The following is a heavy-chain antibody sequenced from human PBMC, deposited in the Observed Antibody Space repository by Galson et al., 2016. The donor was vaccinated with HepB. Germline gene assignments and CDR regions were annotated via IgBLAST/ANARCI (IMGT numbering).Heavy chain of an antibody. CDR2: IKQDGTVK. D-gene: IGHD6-19*01. CDR1: AFTFRSFW. Sequence: SLRLSCAASAFTFRSFWMSWVRQAPGKGLEWVANIKQDGTVKYYMDSVKGRFTISRDNAKNSLYLQMNSLRADDTAVYYCARDRGYSGWSYFDYWGQGTLVTVSS. V-gene: IGHV3-7*03. J-gene: IGHJ4*02. CDR3: ARDRGYSGWSYFDY.